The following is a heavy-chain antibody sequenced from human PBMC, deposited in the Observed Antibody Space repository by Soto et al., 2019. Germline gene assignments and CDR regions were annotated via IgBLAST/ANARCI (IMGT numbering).Heavy chain of an antibody. D-gene: IGHD6-25*01. CDR1: GYTFASYW. J-gene: IGHJ4*02. V-gene: IGHV5-51*01. Sequence: PGEALQISSKGSGYTFASYWIAWVRQKPGKGLEWLGAVYGGDSDRRHNPTFQGQITMSVDKSSNTAYLQWSRLNASDTAMYYCARGGNYLEYWGQGVLVTGSS. CDR3: ARGGNYLEY. CDR2: VYGGDSDR.